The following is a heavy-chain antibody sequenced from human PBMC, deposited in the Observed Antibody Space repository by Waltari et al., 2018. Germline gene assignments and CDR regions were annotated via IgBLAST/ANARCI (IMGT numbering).Heavy chain of an antibody. Sequence: EVQLVESGGGLVQPGGSLRLSCAASGFTFSTYPLNWFRQAPGKGLEWVSYITSNSGTIYYADSVKGRFTISRDNAKNSLYFQMNTLRAEDTAIYDCVRAIMDSWGQGTLVTVSS. CDR2: ITSNSGTI. CDR3: VRAIMDS. V-gene: IGHV3-48*04. J-gene: IGHJ4*02. CDR1: GFTFSTYP.